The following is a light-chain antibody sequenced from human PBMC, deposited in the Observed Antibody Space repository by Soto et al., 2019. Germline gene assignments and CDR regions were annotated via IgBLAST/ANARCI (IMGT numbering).Light chain of an antibody. CDR1: SGHRNYA. V-gene: IGLV4-69*01. J-gene: IGLJ2*01. Sequence: QPVLTQSPSASASLGASVTLTCTLSSGHRNYAIAWHQQQTEKGPRYLMKVNIDGSHNKGDGIPDRFSGSSSGAERYLTTASLQSEDEADYYCQTWGTGIRVFGGGTKLTVL. CDR3: QTWGTGIRV. CDR2: VNIDGSH.